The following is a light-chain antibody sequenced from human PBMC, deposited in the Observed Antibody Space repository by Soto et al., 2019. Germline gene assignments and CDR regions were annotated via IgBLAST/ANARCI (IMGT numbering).Light chain of an antibody. CDR1: SSDIGGYNY. CDR3: SSYTSSSTLFYV. CDR2: DVS. J-gene: IGLJ1*01. Sequence: QSVLAQPASVSGSPGQSITISCTGTSSDIGGYNYVSWYQHHPGKAPKLIIYDVSNRPSGVSNRFSGSKSGNTASLTISGLQAKDEADYYCSSYTSSSTLFYVFGTGTKVTVL. V-gene: IGLV2-14*03.